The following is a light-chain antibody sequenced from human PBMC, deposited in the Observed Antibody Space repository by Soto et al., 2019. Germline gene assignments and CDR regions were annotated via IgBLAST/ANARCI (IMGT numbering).Light chain of an antibody. V-gene: IGKV4-1*01. Sequence: DIVMTQSPDSLAVSLGERATINCKSSQSVLYSSNNKNYLAWYQQKPGQPPKLLIYWASTRESGXXXXXXGXXXXXXXXXXXXXXQAEDVAXXYCXQYYSXPWTFGQGTKVEIK. CDR1: QSVLYSSNNKNY. J-gene: IGKJ1*01. CDR3: XQYYSXPWT. CDR2: WAS.